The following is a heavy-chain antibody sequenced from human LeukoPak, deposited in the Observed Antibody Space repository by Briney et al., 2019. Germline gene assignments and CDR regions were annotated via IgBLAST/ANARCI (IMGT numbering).Heavy chain of an antibody. CDR2: ISDSGTTE. CDR3: ARDGTTNRYNWFDS. D-gene: IGHD2-8*01. V-gene: IGHV3-48*03. J-gene: IGHJ5*01. CDR1: GFSLSSFQ. Sequence: GGSLRLSCAASGFSLSSFQMNWVRQAPGKGLEWISYISDSGTTEYYADSVKGRFTISRDNAKNSLYLQMNSLTDEDTALYYCARDGTTNRYNWFDSWGQGTLVTVSS.